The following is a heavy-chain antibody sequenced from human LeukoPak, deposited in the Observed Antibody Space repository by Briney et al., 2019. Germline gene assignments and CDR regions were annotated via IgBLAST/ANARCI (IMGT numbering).Heavy chain of an antibody. CDR2: IYHGGTT. CDR3: AGGGYCGRTSCYAPLLGC. J-gene: IGHJ4*02. D-gene: IGHD2-2*01. V-gene: IGHV4-59*01. CDR1: GGSISRYY. Sequence: SETLSLTRTVSGGSISRYYWSWIRQSPGKGLEWIAYIYHGGTTNYNPSLKSRVTISVDTSKSQFSLKLNSVSAADTAVYYCAGGGYCGRTSCYAPLLGCWGQGILVTVSS.